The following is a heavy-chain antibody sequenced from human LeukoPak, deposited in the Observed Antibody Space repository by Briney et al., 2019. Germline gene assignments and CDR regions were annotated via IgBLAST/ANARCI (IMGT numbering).Heavy chain of an antibody. Sequence: PGGSLRLSCAASGFSFSSYSMNWVRQAPGKGLEWVSYISSSSSITYYADSVKGRFTISRDNAKNSLYLQMNSLGADDTAVYYCVRASTSGYHSEGGQGTLVTVSS. V-gene: IGHV3-48*01. CDR2: ISSSSSIT. J-gene: IGHJ4*02. D-gene: IGHD3-22*01. CDR3: VRASTSGYHSE. CDR1: GFSFSSYS.